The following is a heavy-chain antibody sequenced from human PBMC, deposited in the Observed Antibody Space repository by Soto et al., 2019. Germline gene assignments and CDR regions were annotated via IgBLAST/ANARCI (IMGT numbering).Heavy chain of an antibody. V-gene: IGHV5-51*01. J-gene: IGHJ6*02. CDR3: ARPSYCTSRYYGLDV. D-gene: IGHD2-21*01. Sequence: PGESLKISCKGSGYSFSNYWIGWVRQMPGKGLEWMGIIYPGDSDTRYSPSFQGQVTISADKSISTAYLQWSSLKASDTAMYYCARPSYCTSRYYGLDVRSQGTTVTVSS. CDR1: GYSFSNYW. CDR2: IYPGDSDT.